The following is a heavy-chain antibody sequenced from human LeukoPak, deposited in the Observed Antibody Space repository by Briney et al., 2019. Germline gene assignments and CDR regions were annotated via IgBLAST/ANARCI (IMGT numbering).Heavy chain of an antibody. CDR3: ARERGYDILTGYPNWYFDI. CDR2: MNPNSGGT. CDR1: GYTFTGYY. J-gene: IGHJ2*01. D-gene: IGHD3-9*01. V-gene: IGHV1-2*02. Sequence: ASVKVSCKASGYTFTGYYMHWVRQAPGQGLEWMGYMNPNSGGTNYAQTFQGRVTMTRDMSITTAYMELSALKSDDTAVYYCARERGYDILTGYPNWYFDIWGRGTLVTVSS.